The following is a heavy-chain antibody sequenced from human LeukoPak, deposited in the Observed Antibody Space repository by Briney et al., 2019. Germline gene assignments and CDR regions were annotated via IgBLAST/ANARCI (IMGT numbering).Heavy chain of an antibody. CDR3: ARGAMVRGVYLDY. CDR1: GFTFSSYG. J-gene: IGHJ4*02. CDR2: IWYDGSNK. D-gene: IGHD3-10*01. Sequence: PGGSLRLSCAASGFTFSSYGMHWVRQAPGKGLDWVAVIWYDGSNKYYADSVKGRFTISRDNSKNTLYLQMNSLRAEDTAVYYCARGAMVRGVYLDYWGQGTLVTVSS. V-gene: IGHV3-33*01.